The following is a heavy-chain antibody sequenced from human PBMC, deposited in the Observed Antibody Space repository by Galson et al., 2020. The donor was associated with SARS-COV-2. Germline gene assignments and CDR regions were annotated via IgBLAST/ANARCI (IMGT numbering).Heavy chain of an antibody. V-gene: IGHV4-39*01. D-gene: IGHD5-18*01. CDR3: ARHVWHLWLPGWFDP. CDR1: GGSISSSSYY. J-gene: IGHJ5*02. CDR2: IYYSGST. Sequence: SETLSLTCTVSGGSISSSSYYWGWIHQPPGKGLEWIGSIYYSGSTYYNPSLKSRVTISVDTSKNQFSLKLSSVTAADTAVYYCARHVWHLWLPGWFDPWGQGTLVTVSS.